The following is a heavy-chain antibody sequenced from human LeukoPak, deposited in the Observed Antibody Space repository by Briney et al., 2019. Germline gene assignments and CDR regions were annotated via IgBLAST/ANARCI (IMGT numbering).Heavy chain of an antibody. CDR2: MKQDGSQK. J-gene: IGHJ4*02. D-gene: IGHD2-15*01. Sequence: GGSLRLSCAASGFTFSSYWMSWVRQAPGKGLEWVANMKQDGSQKYYVDSVKGRFTISRDNAENSLFLQMNSLRVEDTAVYYCARPGEYCSGGSCSPWRNWGQGTQVTVSS. V-gene: IGHV3-7*05. CDR3: ARPGEYCSGGSCSPWRN. CDR1: GFTFSSYW.